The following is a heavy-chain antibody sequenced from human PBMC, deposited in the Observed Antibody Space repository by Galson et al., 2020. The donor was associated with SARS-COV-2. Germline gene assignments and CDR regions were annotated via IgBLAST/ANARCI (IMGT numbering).Heavy chain of an antibody. CDR2: IWYDGSNK. D-gene: IGHD6-13*01. J-gene: IGHJ4*02. Sequence: GGSLRLSCAASGFTFSSYGMHWVRQAPGKGLEWVAVIWYDGSNKYYADSVKGRFTISRDNSKNTLYLQMNSLRAEDTAVYYCARDGLAAAGYPLDCWGQGTLVTVSS. V-gene: IGHV3-33*01. CDR3: ARDGLAAAGYPLDC. CDR1: GFTFSSYG.